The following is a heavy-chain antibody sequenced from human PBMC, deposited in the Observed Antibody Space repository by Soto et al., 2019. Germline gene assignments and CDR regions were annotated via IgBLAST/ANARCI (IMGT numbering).Heavy chain of an antibody. CDR2: ISSSTTYI. D-gene: IGHD5-18*01. CDR1: GFTFSTYN. Sequence: GGSLRLSWAASGFTFSTYNMNWVRQSPGQGLEWVSSISSSTTYIYYADSVKGRFTISRDNAKNSLYLQMNSLKAEDTAVYYCARLRWRERAMAPSVPAPMDYWGQGTLVTVSS. CDR3: ARLRWRERAMAPSVPAPMDY. J-gene: IGHJ4*02. V-gene: IGHV3-21*01.